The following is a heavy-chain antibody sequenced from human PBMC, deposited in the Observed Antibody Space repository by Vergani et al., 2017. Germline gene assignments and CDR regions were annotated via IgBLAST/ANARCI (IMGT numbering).Heavy chain of an antibody. V-gene: IGHV1-8*02. D-gene: IGHD6-13*01. J-gene: IGHJ5*02. CDR2: MNPNSGNT. CDR1: GYTFTSYD. CDR3: ARYPAAAGKRGCDP. Sequence: QVQLVQSGAEVKKPGASVRVSCKASGYTFTSYDINWVRQATGQGLEWMGWMNPNSGNTGYAQKFQGRVTMTRNTSISTAYMELSSLRSEDTAVYYCARYPAAAGKRGCDPWGQGTLVTVSS.